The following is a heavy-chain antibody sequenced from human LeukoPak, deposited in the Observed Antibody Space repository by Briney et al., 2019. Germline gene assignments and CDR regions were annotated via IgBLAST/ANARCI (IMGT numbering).Heavy chain of an antibody. Sequence: ESGPTLVNPTQTLTLTCTFSGFPLSTSGVGVGWIRQPPGKALEWLALIYWNDDKRYSPSLKSRLTITKDTSKNQVVLTITNMDPVDTATYYCAHSGEGPPYYYDSSGYFDYWGQGTLVTVSS. V-gene: IGHV2-5*01. D-gene: IGHD3-22*01. CDR2: IYWNDDK. J-gene: IGHJ4*02. CDR1: GFPLSTSGVG. CDR3: AHSGEGPPYYYDSSGYFDY.